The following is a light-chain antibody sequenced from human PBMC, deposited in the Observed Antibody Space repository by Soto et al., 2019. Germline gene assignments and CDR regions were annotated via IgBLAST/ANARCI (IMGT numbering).Light chain of an antibody. CDR2: DVN. Sequence: VLTQPCSVSGSPKQTVTISCTRTSSDVGGYDYVSWYQQHPGKAPKLILYDVNQRPSGVPDRFSGSKSGNAASLTISGLQSEDEADYYCCSFSGTNTLYVFGTGTKVTVL. V-gene: IGLV2-11*01. CDR1: SSDVGGYDY. J-gene: IGLJ1*01. CDR3: CSFSGTNTLYV.